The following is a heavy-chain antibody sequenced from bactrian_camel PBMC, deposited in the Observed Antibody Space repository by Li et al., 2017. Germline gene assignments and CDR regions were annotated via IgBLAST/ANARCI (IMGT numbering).Heavy chain of an antibody. J-gene: IGHJ4*01. Sequence: HVQLVESGGGSVQAGGSLRLSCAISGYTYSAYCMAWFRQGPGKEREGVAAVGSDGTTTYAGSVKGRFTISKDDDTLYLQMNDLKPCDTAMYYCAIDTYCSDSWPVEFADWGQGTQVTVS. CDR1: GYTYSAYC. D-gene: IGHD2*01. CDR3: AIDTYCSDSWPVEFAD. V-gene: IGHV3S55*01. CDR2: VGSDGTT.